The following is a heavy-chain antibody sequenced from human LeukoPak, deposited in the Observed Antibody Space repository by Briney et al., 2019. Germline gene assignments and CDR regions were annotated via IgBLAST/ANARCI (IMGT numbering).Heavy chain of an antibody. J-gene: IGHJ3*02. Sequence: ASVKVSCKASGYTFTGYYMHWVRQAPGQGLEWMGWINPNSGGTNYAQKFQGRVTMTRDTSISTAYMELSRLRSDDTAVYYCARGPWDIVVVVAATTRAFDIWGQGTMVTVSS. V-gene: IGHV1-2*02. CDR2: INPNSGGT. D-gene: IGHD2-15*01. CDR3: ARGPWDIVVVVAATTRAFDI. CDR1: GYTFTGYY.